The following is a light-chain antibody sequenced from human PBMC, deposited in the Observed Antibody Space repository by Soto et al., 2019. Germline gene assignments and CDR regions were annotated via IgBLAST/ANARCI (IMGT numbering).Light chain of an antibody. V-gene: IGKV3-20*01. Sequence: IVLTQSPGTLSLSPGERATLSCRASHHVDQNFLAWYQQKPGQAPRLLIYFVSNRAAGVPDRFSGSGSGTDFTLTISRLEPEDFAVYYCQQYGESPRTFGQGTKVDVK. CDR2: FVS. CDR1: HHVDQNF. J-gene: IGKJ2*01. CDR3: QQYGESPRT.